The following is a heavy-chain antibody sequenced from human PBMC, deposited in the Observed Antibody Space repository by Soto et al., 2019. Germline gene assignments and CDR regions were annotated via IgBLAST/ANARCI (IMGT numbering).Heavy chain of an antibody. Sequence: EVQLLESGGGLVQPGGSLRLSCAASGFTFSSYAMSWVRQAPGKGLEWVSAISGSGGSTYYADSVKGRFTISRDNSKNTLYLPMNSLRAEDTAVYYCAKEGGTFGYSSGIVDYGGQGTLVTVCS. J-gene: IGHJ4*02. CDR3: AKEGGTFGYSSGIVDY. V-gene: IGHV3-23*01. D-gene: IGHD6-19*01. CDR1: GFTFSSYA. CDR2: ISGSGGST.